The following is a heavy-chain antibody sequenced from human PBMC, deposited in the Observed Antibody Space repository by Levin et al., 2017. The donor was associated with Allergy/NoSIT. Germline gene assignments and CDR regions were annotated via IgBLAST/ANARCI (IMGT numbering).Heavy chain of an antibody. CDR3: ARARVILSGRDFDY. V-gene: IGHV4-61*01. J-gene: IGHJ4*02. Sequence: PSETLSLTCTVSGGSVTSGSYYWSWIRQPPGTGLEWIGYISYSGSTSYNPSLKSRVTISVDTSKNQFSLKLSSVTAADTAVYYCARARVILSGRDFDYWGQGTLLTVSS. D-gene: IGHD1-1*01. CDR1: GGSVTSGSYY. CDR2: ISYSGST.